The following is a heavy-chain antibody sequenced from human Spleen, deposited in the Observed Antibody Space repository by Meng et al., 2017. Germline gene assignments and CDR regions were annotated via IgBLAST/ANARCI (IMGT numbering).Heavy chain of an antibody. Sequence: VRLEPWGAGLWQPSALLAPTAVVSGGSFSYCYWSGLRYPPGKGLGWVGEINHSGSTNYNPSLESRATISVDTSQNNLSLQLSSVTAADSAVYYCARGPTTMAHDFDYWGHGTLVTVSS. CDR2: INHSGST. V-gene: IGHV4-34*01. CDR3: ARGPTTMAHDFDY. CDR1: GGSFSYCY. J-gene: IGHJ4*01. D-gene: IGHD4-23*01.